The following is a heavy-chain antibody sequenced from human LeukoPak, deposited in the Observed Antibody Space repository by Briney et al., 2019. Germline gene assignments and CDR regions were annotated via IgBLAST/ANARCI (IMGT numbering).Heavy chain of an antibody. CDR2: IAAYNGAT. V-gene: IGHV1-18*01. D-gene: IGHD2/OR15-2a*01. Sequence: ASVKVSCKASGYPFTSYGLTWVRQTPGQGLQWMGWIAAYNGATNYAQIFQGRISMTTDTSTNTGYMELRSLTSDDTAVYYCAREDSNSENFWGQGTLVTISS. CDR3: AREDSNSENF. CDR1: GYPFTSYG. J-gene: IGHJ4*02.